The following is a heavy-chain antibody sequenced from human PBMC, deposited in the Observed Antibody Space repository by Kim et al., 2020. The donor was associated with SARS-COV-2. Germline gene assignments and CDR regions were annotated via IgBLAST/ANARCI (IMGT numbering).Heavy chain of an antibody. CDR2: MSDDERNE. CDR1: GFTFSSYA. V-gene: IGHV3-30*18. J-gene: IGHJ2*01. CDR3: AKD. Sequence: GGSLRLSCTTSGFTFSSYAMHWVRQAPGKGLEWVAVMSDDERNEYYADSVKGRFTISRADSKKTLFLQMKSLRLEDAAIYYCAKDRGR.